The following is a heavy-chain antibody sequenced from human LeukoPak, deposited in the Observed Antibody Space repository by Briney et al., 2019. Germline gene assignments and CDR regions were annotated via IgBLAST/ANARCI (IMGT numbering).Heavy chain of an antibody. CDR2: IYYSGST. D-gene: IGHD5-18*01. CDR1: GGSISSSSYY. V-gene: IGHV4-39*07. J-gene: IGHJ3*02. CDR3: ARSEYSYGADAFDI. Sequence: SETLSLTCTVSGGSISSSSYYWGWIRQPPGKGLEWIGNIYYSGSTYYNPSLKSRVTISVDTSKNQFSLKLSSVTAADTAVYYCARSEYSYGADAFDIWGQGTMVTVSS.